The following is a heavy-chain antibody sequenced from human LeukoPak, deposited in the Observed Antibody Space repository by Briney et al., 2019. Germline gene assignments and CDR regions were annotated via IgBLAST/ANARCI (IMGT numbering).Heavy chain of an antibody. D-gene: IGHD1-26*01. Sequence: AISGGGGSTYYADSVKGRFTISRDNSKNTLYLQMNSLRAEDTAVYYCAKGRVGARVFIDYWGQGTLVTVSS. V-gene: IGHV3-23*01. J-gene: IGHJ4*02. CDR2: ISGGGGST. CDR3: AKGRVGARVFIDY.